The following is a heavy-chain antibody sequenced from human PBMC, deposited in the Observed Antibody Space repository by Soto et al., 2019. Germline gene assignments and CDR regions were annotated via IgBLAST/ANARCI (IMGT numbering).Heavy chain of an antibody. J-gene: IGHJ4*02. Sequence: WWSLRLSCSGSGFTFSTHAMVWVRQAPGKGLEWVSSISSSGTYVYYADSVEGRFTIFRDDARNSVYLQMNSLTVEDTAVYYCARDGNYHEFWGQGTPVTVSS. CDR2: ISSSGTYV. CDR1: GFTFSTHA. D-gene: IGHD1-1*01. CDR3: ARDGNYHEF. V-gene: IGHV3-21*01.